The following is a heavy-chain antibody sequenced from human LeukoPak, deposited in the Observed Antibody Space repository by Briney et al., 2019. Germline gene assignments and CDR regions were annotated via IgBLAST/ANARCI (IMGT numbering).Heavy chain of an antibody. J-gene: IGHJ4*02. D-gene: IGHD3-16*02. CDR3: VRSYGLEGDY. CDR1: GYSFTGYG. Sequence: ASVKVSCEASGYSFTGYGVAWVRQAPGQGLEWMGWIAAYNGLTNYAENLQGRLTLSTDTSTSLAFMELRNLTSDDTAVYFCVRSYGLEGDYWGRGTLVTVSS. V-gene: IGHV1-18*01. CDR2: IAAYNGLT.